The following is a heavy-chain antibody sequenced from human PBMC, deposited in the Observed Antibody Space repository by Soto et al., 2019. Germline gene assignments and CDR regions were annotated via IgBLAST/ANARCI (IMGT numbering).Heavy chain of an antibody. CDR1: GGSISSGGNY. CDR2: IYYSGTT. CDR3: AREYSGYYKTRFDP. Sequence: QVQLQESGPGLVKPSQTLSLTCTVSGGSISSGGNYWSWIRHHPGKGLEWIGYIYYSGTTYYNPSLKSRLTISVDTSRNRCPLKLSSVTAADTAGYYCAREYSGYYKTRFDPWGQGTLVTVSS. V-gene: IGHV4-31*03. D-gene: IGHD5-12*01. J-gene: IGHJ5*02.